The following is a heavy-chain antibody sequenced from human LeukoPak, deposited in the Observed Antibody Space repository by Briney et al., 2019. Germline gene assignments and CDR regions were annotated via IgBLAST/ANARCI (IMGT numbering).Heavy chain of an antibody. J-gene: IGHJ4*02. CDR1: GGSISNYY. CDR2: IYYSGST. V-gene: IGHV4-59*01. D-gene: IGHD3-16*01. CDR3: ARVAGRVFDY. Sequence: NSSETLSLTCSVSGGSISNYYWSWIRQPPGKGLEWIGYIYYSGSTNYNPSLKSRVTISVDTSKNQLSLKLTSVTAADTAVYYCARVAGRVFDYWGQGTLVTVSS.